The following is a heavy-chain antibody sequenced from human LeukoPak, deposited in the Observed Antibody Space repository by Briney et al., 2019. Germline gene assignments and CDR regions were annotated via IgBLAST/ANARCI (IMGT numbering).Heavy chain of an antibody. CDR1: GFTFSSYA. CDR2: VSNDESKK. J-gene: IGHJ1*01. D-gene: IGHD5-12*01. CDR3: ARSEIRALAYSSYDNTYFHH. Sequence: PGRSLRLSCAASGFTFSSYAMHWVRQAPGKGLEWVAVVSNDESKKYYTDSVQGRFTISRDNSKNTLYLQMNSLRAEDTAVYYCARSEIRALAYSSYDNTYFHHWGQGTLVTVSS. V-gene: IGHV3-30*04.